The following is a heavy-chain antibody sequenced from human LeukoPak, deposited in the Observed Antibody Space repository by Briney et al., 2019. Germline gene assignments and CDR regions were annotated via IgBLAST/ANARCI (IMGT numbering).Heavy chain of an antibody. CDR1: GYTFTSYY. V-gene: IGHV1-46*01. Sequence: GASVKVSCKASGYTFTSYYMHWVRQAPGQGLEWMGIINPSGGSTSYAQKFQGRVTMTRDTSTSTVYMELSSLRSEDTAVHYCARVAVWFGESKHYYFDYWGQGTLVTVSS. J-gene: IGHJ4*02. CDR2: INPSGGST. CDR3: ARVAVWFGESKHYYFDY. D-gene: IGHD3-10*01.